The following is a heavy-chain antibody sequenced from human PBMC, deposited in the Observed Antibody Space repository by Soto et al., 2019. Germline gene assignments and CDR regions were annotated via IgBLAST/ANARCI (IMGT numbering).Heavy chain of an antibody. CDR3: AKDLLLSSGWYGPVLSTFDP. CDR1: GFTFSSYA. V-gene: IGHV3-23*01. D-gene: IGHD6-19*01. CDR2: ISGSGGST. Sequence: GGSLRLSCAAPGFTFSSYAMSWVRQAPGKGLEWVSAISGSGGSTYYADSVKGRLTISRDNSKNTLYLQMNSLRAEDTAVYYCAKDLLLSSGWYGPVLSTFDPWCQGTLVTGSS. J-gene: IGHJ5*02.